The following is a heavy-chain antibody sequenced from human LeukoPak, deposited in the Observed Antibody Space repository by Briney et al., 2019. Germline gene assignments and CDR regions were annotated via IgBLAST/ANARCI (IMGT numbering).Heavy chain of an antibody. CDR3: AKSAAYYDILTGYPDDFYYYGMDV. D-gene: IGHD3-9*01. Sequence: GGSLRLSCAASGFTFSSYSMNWVRQAPGKGLEWVSSISSSSSYIYYADSVKGRFTISRDNAKNSLYLQMNSLRAEDTAVYYCAKSAAYYDILTGYPDDFYYYGMDVWGQGTTVTVSS. CDR1: GFTFSSYS. J-gene: IGHJ6*02. V-gene: IGHV3-21*04. CDR2: ISSSSSYI.